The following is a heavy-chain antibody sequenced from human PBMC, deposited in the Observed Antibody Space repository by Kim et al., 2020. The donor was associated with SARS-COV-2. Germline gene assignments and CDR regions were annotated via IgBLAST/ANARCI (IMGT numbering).Heavy chain of an antibody. CDR2: ISAHSGDT. CDR1: GYTFSAHG. J-gene: IGHJ6*02. D-gene: IGHD3-3*01. CDR3: ARGLGVRRQYLAWSPPPYGTDV. V-gene: IGHV1-18*04. Sequence: ASVKVSCKTSGYTFSAHGIIWVRQSPGQGLEWMGSISAHSGDTSYAQNFEGRVDLTTDPSTSTAYLELRSLKSNDTAVYYCARGLGVRRQYLAWSPPPYGTDVWGQGTTVTVSS.